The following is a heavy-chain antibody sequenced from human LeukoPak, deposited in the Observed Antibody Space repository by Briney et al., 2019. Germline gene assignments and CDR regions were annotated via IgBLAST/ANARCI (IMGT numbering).Heavy chain of an antibody. J-gene: IGHJ4*02. CDR3: ATGQRVTYAGSGDLDF. D-gene: IGHD3-10*01. CDR1: GDSISSSHW. Sequence: SETLSLTCAVSGDSISSSHWWSWVRQSPGKGLEWIGEIYHSGNTNYNPSLKSRVAISLDKSSNQFSLRLTSVTAADTAMYYCATGQRVTYAGSGDLDFWGQGTVVVVSS. V-gene: IGHV4-4*02. CDR2: IYHSGNT.